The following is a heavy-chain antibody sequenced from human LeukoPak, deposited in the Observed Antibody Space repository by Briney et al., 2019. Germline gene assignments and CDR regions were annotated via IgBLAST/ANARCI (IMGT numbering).Heavy chain of an antibody. CDR1: GYNFANFW. CDR2: IYPGDSDT. D-gene: IGHD4-11*01. Sequence: GESLKISCKGSGYNFANFWIGWVRQLPGKGLEWMGIIYPGDSDTRYSTSFQGQVTISADKSISTAYLQWSSLKASDTAMYYCARPLNDYSRYWFDPWGQGTLVTVSS. V-gene: IGHV5-51*01. J-gene: IGHJ5*02. CDR3: ARPLNDYSRYWFDP.